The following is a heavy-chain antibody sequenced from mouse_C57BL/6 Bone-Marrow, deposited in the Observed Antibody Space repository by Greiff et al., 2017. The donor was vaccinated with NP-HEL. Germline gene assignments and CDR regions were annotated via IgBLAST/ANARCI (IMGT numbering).Heavy chain of an antibody. V-gene: IGHV1-50*01. CDR3: ARQPYSNYLYYYAMDY. CDR1: GYTFTSYW. Sequence: QVQLQQPGAELVKPGASVKLSCKASGYTFTSYWMQWVKQRPGQGLEWIGEIDPSASYTNYNQKFKGKATLNVDTSSSTAYMQLSSLTSEDSAVYDCARQPYSNYLYYYAMDYWGQGTSVTVSS. J-gene: IGHJ4*01. CDR2: IDPSASYT. D-gene: IGHD2-5*01.